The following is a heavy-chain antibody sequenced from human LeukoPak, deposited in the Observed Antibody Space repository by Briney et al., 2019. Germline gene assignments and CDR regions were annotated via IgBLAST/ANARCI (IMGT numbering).Heavy chain of an antibody. J-gene: IGHJ3*02. CDR2: IVHSGNT. CDR3: ARFGSSTWYKGAFDI. CDR1: GGSFSGCY. V-gene: IGHV4-34*12. D-gene: IGHD6-13*01. Sequence: KASETLSLTCAVYGGSFSGCYWSWIRQPPGKGLEWIGEIVHSGNTKYNPSLKSRVTISVDTSKNQFSLNLTSVTAADTAVYYCARFGSSTWYKGAFDIWGQGTMVTVAS.